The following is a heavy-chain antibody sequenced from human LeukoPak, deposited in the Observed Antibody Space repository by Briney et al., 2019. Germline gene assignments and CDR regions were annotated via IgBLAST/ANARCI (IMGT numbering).Heavy chain of an antibody. CDR2: IYYSGST. Sequence: PSETLSLTCTVSGGSISSYYWSWIRQPPGKGLEWIGYIYYSGSTNYNPSLKSRVTISVDTSKNQFSLKLSSVTAADTAVYYCARERYYDFWSGYSHPHALDIWGQGTMVTVSS. CDR3: ARERYYDFWSGYSHPHALDI. D-gene: IGHD3-3*01. J-gene: IGHJ3*02. CDR1: GGSISSYY. V-gene: IGHV4-59*01.